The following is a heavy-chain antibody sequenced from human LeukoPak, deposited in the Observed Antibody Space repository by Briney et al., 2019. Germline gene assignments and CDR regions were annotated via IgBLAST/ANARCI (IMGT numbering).Heavy chain of an antibody. V-gene: IGHV4-59*01. D-gene: IGHD5-18*01. CDR1: GGSISDYS. J-gene: IGHJ4*02. CDR3: ARVDTAMVFDY. CDR2: IYYSGSA. Sequence: SETLSLTCTVSGGSISDYSWSWIRQPPGKGLEWIGNIYYSGSANHNPSLKSRVTISRDTSKNQFSLKLTSVTTADTAVYYCARVDTAMVFDYWGQGTLVTVSS.